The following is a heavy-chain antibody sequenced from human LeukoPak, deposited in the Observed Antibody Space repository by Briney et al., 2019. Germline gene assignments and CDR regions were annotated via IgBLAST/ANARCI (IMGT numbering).Heavy chain of an antibody. Sequence: GGSLRLSCAASGFTFSSYAMSWVRQAPGKGLEWVSAISGSGGSTYYANSVKGRFTISRDNSKNTLYLQMNSLRAEDTAVYYCARDTPLRFLEWGAFDIWGQGTMVTVSS. CDR1: GFTFSSYA. V-gene: IGHV3-23*01. J-gene: IGHJ3*02. CDR2: ISGSGGST. CDR3: ARDTPLRFLEWGAFDI. D-gene: IGHD3-3*01.